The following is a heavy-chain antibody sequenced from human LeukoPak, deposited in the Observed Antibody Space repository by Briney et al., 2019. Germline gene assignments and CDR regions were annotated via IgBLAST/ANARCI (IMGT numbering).Heavy chain of an antibody. CDR3: AREENGGVYDDGFDI. J-gene: IGHJ3*02. V-gene: IGHV3-53*01. D-gene: IGHD5/OR15-5a*01. CDR2: IRTGGDT. CDR1: GFTFSSAW. Sequence: GGSLRLSCAASGFTFSSAWMNWVRQAPGKGLEWVSVIRTGGDTHYADSVKGRFSISRDDSKNTIYLQMNSLRAEDTAVYYCAREENGGVYDDGFDIWGQGAMVIVSS.